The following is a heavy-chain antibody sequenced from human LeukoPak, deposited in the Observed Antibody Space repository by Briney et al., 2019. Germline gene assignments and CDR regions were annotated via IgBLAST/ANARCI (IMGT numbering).Heavy chain of an antibody. Sequence: PGGSLRLSCAASGFTFSDYGMHWVRQAPGKGLEWVAVIWYDGSNKYYADSVEGRFTVPRDNSKYTLNLQMNSLRAEDTAVYYCAKDSDGGITRPFFDYWGQGTLVTVSS. V-gene: IGHV3-33*06. CDR2: IWYDGSNK. CDR3: AKDSDGGITRPFFDY. D-gene: IGHD4-23*01. CDR1: GFTFSDYG. J-gene: IGHJ4*02.